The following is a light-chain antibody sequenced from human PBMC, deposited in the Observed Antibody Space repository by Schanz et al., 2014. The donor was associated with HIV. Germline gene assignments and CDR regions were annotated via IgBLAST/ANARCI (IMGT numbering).Light chain of an antibody. Sequence: EIVMTQSPVTLSVSPGERVTLSCRASRSVNSNLAWYQQKPGQAPRLLIYRASTRATGIPARFSGSGSGTEFTLTISSLQSEDFAIYYCQQYNNWPWTFGQGTNVELK. CDR1: RSVNSN. V-gene: IGKV3-15*01. CDR2: RAS. CDR3: QQYNNWPWT. J-gene: IGKJ1*01.